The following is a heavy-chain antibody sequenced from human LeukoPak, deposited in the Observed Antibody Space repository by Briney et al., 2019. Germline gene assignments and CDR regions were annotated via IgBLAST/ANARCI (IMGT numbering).Heavy chain of an antibody. CDR1: GFSFSSND. J-gene: IGHJ4*02. Sequence: PGGSLRLSCVASGFSFSSNDMHWVRHPTGKGLEWVSGIGTISDTFYPDSVKGRFTISRENAKNSLYLQMNSLRAGDTAMYYCARGSPLVRGVISPLDSWGQGTLVTVSS. V-gene: IGHV3-13*01. CDR2: IGTISDT. CDR3: ARGSPLVRGVISPLDS. D-gene: IGHD3-10*01.